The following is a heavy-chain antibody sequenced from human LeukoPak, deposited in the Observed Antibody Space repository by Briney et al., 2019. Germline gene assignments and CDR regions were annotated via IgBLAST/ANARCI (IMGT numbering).Heavy chain of an antibody. Sequence: GGSLRLSCAASGFTFSTYAMTWVRQAPGKGLEWVSTISGNTGSTYYADSVQGRFTISRDNSKNTLYLQMNSLRVEDTAVYYCAKESFIAVAGTGDYWGQGTLVTVSS. J-gene: IGHJ4*02. CDR3: AKESFIAVAGTGDY. CDR1: GFTFSTYA. D-gene: IGHD6-19*01. V-gene: IGHV3-23*01. CDR2: ISGNTGST.